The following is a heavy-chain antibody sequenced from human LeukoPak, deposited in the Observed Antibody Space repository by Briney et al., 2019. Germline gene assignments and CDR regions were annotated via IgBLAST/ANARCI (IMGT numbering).Heavy chain of an antibody. CDR3: ARAMTTSQLGY. CDR1: GGTFSSYA. Sequence: SVKVSCKASGGTFSSYAISWVRQAPGQGLEWMGRIIPILGIANYAQKFQGRVTITADKSTSTAYMELSSLRSEDTAVYYRARAMTTSQLGYWGQGTLVTVSS. D-gene: IGHD4-17*01. CDR2: IIPILGIA. V-gene: IGHV1-69*04. J-gene: IGHJ4*02.